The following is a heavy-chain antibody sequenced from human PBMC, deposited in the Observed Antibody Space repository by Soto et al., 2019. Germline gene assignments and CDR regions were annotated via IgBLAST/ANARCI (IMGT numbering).Heavy chain of an antibody. CDR2: IYWDDDK. Sequence: QITLKESGPTLVKPTQTLTLTCTFSGFSLSTSGVGVGWIRQPPGKALEWLALIYWDDDKRYSPSLTSRLTITNDASNSEVGSTMTNMDPVDRATYYCAHVLVVVANYGMDVWGQGTTVTVSS. CDR1: GFSLSTSGVG. V-gene: IGHV2-5*02. D-gene: IGHD2-15*01. CDR3: AHVLVVVANYGMDV. J-gene: IGHJ6*02.